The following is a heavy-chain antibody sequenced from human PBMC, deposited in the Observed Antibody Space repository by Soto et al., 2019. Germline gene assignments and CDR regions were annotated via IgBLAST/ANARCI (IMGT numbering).Heavy chain of an antibody. CDR1: GITFFSYV. J-gene: IGHJ4*02. CDR2: ISGSGSGT. CDR3: VKGRSGYDFDY. D-gene: IGHD5-12*01. Sequence: RLSCAASGITFFSYVISWVRQAPGKGLEWVSAISGSGSGTYYADSVKGRFTISRDNSKNTLYVQMNSLRAEDTAVYYCVKGRSGYDFDYWGQGTLVTVSS. V-gene: IGHV3-23*01.